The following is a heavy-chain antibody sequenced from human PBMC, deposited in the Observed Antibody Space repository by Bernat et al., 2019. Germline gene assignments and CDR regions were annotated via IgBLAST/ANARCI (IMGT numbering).Heavy chain of an antibody. J-gene: IGHJ4*02. CDR1: GFTFDSYG. D-gene: IGHD1-26*01. Sequence: EVQLLESGGGLVQPGGSLRLSCAASGFTFDSYGMSWVRQAPGKGPEWVSGISASGGTTYYADSVKGRFTGSRDNSKNTVYLQMNSLRAEDTAVYYCAKVQSRSGTRTYIDYWGQGTLVTVSS. V-gene: IGHV3-23*01. CDR2: ISASGGTT. CDR3: AKVQSRSGTRTYIDY.